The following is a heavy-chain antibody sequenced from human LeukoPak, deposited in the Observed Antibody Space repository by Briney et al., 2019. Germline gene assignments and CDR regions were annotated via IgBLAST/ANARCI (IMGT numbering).Heavy chain of an antibody. CDR2: INPKSGGT. Sequence: ASVNVSCKASGYTFTGYYMHWVRQAPGQGLEWMGWINPKSGGTNYAQKFQGRVTMTRDTSITTAYMELSRLRLDDTAVYYCVREGMTTVVSTFDYWGQGPLVTVSS. J-gene: IGHJ4*02. D-gene: IGHD4-23*01. CDR3: VREGMTTVVSTFDY. V-gene: IGHV1-2*02. CDR1: GYTFTGYY.